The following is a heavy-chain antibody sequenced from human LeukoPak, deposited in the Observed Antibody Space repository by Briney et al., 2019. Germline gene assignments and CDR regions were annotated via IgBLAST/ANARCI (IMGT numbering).Heavy chain of an antibody. D-gene: IGHD3-3*01. J-gene: IGHJ5*02. Sequence: PSETLSLTCAVYGGSFSGYYWSWIRQPPGKGLEWIGEINHSGSTYYNPSLKSRVTISVDRSKNQFSLKLSSVTAADTAVYYCARNHDFWSGYTSVGWFDPWGQGTLVTLSS. CDR2: INHSGST. CDR1: GGSFSGYY. V-gene: IGHV4-34*01. CDR3: ARNHDFWSGYTSVGWFDP.